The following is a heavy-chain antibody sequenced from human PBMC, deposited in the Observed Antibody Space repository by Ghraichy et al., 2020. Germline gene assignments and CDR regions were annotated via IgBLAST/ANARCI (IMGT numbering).Heavy chain of an antibody. J-gene: IGHJ3*02. CDR1: DFTFSSYA. Sequence: GGSLRLSCAASDFTFSSYAMSWVRQAPGKGLEWVSTISGSGGSTYYADSVKGRFMISRDNSKNTLYLQMNSLRAEDTAVYYCAKAYDNSGYYRRAFDIWGQGTVVTVSS. D-gene: IGHD3-22*01. CDR2: ISGSGGST. V-gene: IGHV3-23*01. CDR3: AKAYDNSGYYRRAFDI.